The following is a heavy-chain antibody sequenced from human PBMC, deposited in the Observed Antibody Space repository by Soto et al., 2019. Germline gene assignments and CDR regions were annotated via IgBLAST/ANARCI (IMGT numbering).Heavy chain of an antibody. J-gene: IGHJ3*02. D-gene: IGHD6-13*01. Sequence: QVQLVQSGAEVKKPGASVKVSCKASGYTFTTYDINWVRQATGQGLEWMGWMNPNTGNTGYAQKFPGRLIMTRNTSISTAYMELSGLTSKDTALYYCARGLNYGVAGRPGGVAFDIWGQGTLVTVSS. CDR3: ARGLNYGVAGRPGGVAFDI. CDR1: GYTFTTYD. V-gene: IGHV1-8*01. CDR2: MNPNTGNT.